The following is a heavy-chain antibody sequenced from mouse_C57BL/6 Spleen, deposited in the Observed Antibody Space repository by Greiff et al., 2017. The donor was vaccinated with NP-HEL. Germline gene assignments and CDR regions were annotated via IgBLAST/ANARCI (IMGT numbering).Heavy chain of an antibody. D-gene: IGHD2-4*01. Sequence: VQLQQSGPELVKPGASVKISCKASGYSFTSYYIHWVKQRPGQGLEWIGWIYPGSGNTKYNEKFKGKATLTADTSSSTAYMQLSSLTSEDSAVYYCARGGDYDWFAYWGQGTLVTVSA. V-gene: IGHV1-66*01. CDR2: IYPGSGNT. CDR3: ARGGDYDWFAY. J-gene: IGHJ3*01. CDR1: GYSFTSYY.